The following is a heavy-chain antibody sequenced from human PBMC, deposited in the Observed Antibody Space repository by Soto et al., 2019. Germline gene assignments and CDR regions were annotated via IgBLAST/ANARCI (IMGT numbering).Heavy chain of an antibody. Sequence: QVQLQQWGAGLLKPSETLSLTCAVYGGSFSGYYWSWIRQPPGKGLEWIGEINHSGSTNYNPSLKSRVTISVDTSKNQFSLKLSSVTAADTAVYYSARGTLPVFITMIVVVIGRVFDYWGQGTLVTVSS. CDR1: GGSFSGYY. CDR2: INHSGST. J-gene: IGHJ4*02. D-gene: IGHD3-22*01. CDR3: ARGTLPVFITMIVVVIGRVFDY. V-gene: IGHV4-34*01.